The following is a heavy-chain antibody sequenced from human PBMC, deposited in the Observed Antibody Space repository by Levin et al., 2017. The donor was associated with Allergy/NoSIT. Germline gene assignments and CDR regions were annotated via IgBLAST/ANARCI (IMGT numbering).Heavy chain of an antibody. V-gene: IGHV4-4*02. Sequence: SETLSLTCAVSGGSISSSNWWSWVRQPPGKGLEWIGEIYHSGSTNYNPSLKSRVTISVDKSKNQFSLKLSSVTAADTAVYYCARGGYYGSGSYYKRLGWFDPWGQGTLVTVSS. D-gene: IGHD3-10*01. CDR1: GGSISSSNW. CDR2: IYHSGST. CDR3: ARGGYYGSGSYYKRLGWFDP. J-gene: IGHJ5*02.